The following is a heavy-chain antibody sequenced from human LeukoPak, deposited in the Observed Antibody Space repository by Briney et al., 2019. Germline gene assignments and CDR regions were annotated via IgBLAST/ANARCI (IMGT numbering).Heavy chain of an antibody. CDR1: GFTFSTAW. D-gene: IGHD6-13*01. J-gene: IGHJ1*01. CDR2: ISYDGSNK. V-gene: IGHV3-30*18. CDR3: AKDGGSSSWYRAEYFQH. Sequence: PGGSLRLSCVASGFTFSTAWMSWLRQAPGKGLEWVAVISYDGSNKYYADSVKGRFTISRDNSKNTLYLQMNSLRAEDTAVYYCAKDGGSSSWYRAEYFQHWGQGTLVTVSS.